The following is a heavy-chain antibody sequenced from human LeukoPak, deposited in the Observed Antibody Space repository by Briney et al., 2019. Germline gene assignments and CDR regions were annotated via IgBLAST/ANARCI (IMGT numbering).Heavy chain of an antibody. D-gene: IGHD3-22*01. Sequence: PSETLSLTCIVSGGSIDSGGFYWGWIRQPPGKGPEWIGTVYYTGTAYYNPSLQSRVTISVSTSKNQFSLKLSSVTAADTAVYYCASPYYDSSGYSFDYWGQGTLVTVSS. J-gene: IGHJ4*02. CDR3: ASPYYDSSGYSFDY. CDR2: VYYTGTA. V-gene: IGHV4-39*07. CDR1: GGSIDSGGFY.